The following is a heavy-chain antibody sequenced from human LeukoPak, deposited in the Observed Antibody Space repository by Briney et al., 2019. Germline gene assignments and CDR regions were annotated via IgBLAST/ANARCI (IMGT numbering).Heavy chain of an antibody. D-gene: IGHD2-15*01. CDR1: GGSISSSSCY. CDR3: ARRHCSGGSCYYFDY. V-gene: IGHV4-39*01. CDR2: IYYSGST. Sequence: SETLSLTCTVSGGSISSSSCYWGWFRQPPGKGLEWIGSIYYSGSTYYNPSLKSRVTISVDTSKNQFSLKLSSVTAADTAVYYCARRHCSGGSCYYFDYWGQGTLVTVSS. J-gene: IGHJ4*02.